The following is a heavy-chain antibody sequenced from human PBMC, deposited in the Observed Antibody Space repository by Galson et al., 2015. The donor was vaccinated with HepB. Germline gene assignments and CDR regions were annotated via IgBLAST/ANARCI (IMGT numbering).Heavy chain of an antibody. J-gene: IGHJ6*02. D-gene: IGHD6-13*01. Sequence: QSGAEVKKPGESLKISCKGSGYRFTSYWIGWVRQMPGKGLEWMGIIYPGDSETRYSPSFQGQVTISAAKSISTAYLQWSSLKASDTAMYYCARHEVGEAGYYYYGMDVWGQGTTVTVSS. CDR1: GYRFTSYW. CDR2: IYPGDSET. CDR3: ARHEVGEAGYYYYGMDV. V-gene: IGHV5-51*01.